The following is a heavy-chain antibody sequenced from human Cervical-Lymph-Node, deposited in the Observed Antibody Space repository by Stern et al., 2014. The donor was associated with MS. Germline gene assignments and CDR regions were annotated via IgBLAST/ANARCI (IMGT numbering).Heavy chain of an antibody. V-gene: IGHV3-11*06. D-gene: IGHD5-24*01. CDR3: ARFGNDGYNSVDY. J-gene: IGHJ4*02. CDR2: ISSSSSYT. Sequence: VQLVESGGGVVKPGGSLRLSCAASGFTFSDYYMSWIRQAPGKGLEWVSYISSSSSYTNYADSVKGRFTISRDNAKNSLYLQMNSLRAEDTAVYYCARFGNDGYNSVDYWGQGTLVTVSS. CDR1: GFTFSDYY.